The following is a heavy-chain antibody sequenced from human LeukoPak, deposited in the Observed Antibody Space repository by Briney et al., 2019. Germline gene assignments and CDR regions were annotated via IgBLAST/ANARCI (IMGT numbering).Heavy chain of an antibody. CDR1: GGSFSGYY. CDR2: INHSGST. V-gene: IGHV4-34*01. D-gene: IGHD2-21*01. Sequence: PSETLSLTCAVYGGSFSGYYWSWIRHPPGKGLEWIGEINHSGSTNYNPSLKSRVTISVDTSKNQFSLKLSSVTAADTAVYYCASGYSYYYGMDVWGQGTTVTVSS. CDR3: ASGYSYYYGMDV. J-gene: IGHJ6*02.